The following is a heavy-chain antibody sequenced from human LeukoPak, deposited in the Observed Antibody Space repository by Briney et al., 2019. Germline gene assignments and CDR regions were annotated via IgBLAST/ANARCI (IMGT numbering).Heavy chain of an antibody. J-gene: IGHJ5*02. CDR1: GVSIRSHY. CDR3: ARDNSNFGWFDP. V-gene: IGHV4-59*11. Sequence: NTSETLSLTCTVSGVSIRSHYWSWIRQPPGKGLEWIGYIYYDGSTNCNPSLKSRVTISVDTSKNQFSLKLSSVTAADTAVYYCARDNSNFGWFDPWGQGTLVTVSS. CDR2: IYYDGST. D-gene: IGHD4-11*01.